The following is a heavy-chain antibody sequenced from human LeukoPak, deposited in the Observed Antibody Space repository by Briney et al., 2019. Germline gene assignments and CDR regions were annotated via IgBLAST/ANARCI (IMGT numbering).Heavy chain of an antibody. CDR3: AKDIDWLAFED. CDR2: IGPSGDKT. D-gene: IGHD6-19*01. J-gene: IGHJ3*01. Sequence: GGTLRLSCAASGYTFNIHGMNWVRQAPGKGPEWVSGIGPSGDKTYYADSVKGRFTISRDNSENTVYLQMNSLRVEDTALYYCAKDIDWLAFEDWGQGTMVTVSS. CDR1: GYTFNIHG. V-gene: IGHV3-23*01.